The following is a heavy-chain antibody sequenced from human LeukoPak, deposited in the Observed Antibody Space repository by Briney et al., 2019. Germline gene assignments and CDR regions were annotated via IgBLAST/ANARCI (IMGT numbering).Heavy chain of an antibody. CDR1: GDSMSDYF. V-gene: IGHV4-59*01. J-gene: IGHJ4*02. Sequence: SETLSLTCTVSGDSMSDYFWTWIRQPPGKGLEWIGYAADSGSTNYNPSLKSRVTTSVDSSTNHFSLRLTSVTAADTAIYYCAAMTTVTMYSYFFDYWGQGTLVTVSS. CDR3: AAMTTVTMYSYFFDY. CDR2: AADSGST. D-gene: IGHD4-17*01.